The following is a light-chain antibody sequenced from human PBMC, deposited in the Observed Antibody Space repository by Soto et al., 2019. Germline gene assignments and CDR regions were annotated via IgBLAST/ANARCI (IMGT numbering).Light chain of an antibody. CDR1: QSVTSNF. J-gene: IGKJ2*01. Sequence: EIVLTQSPGTLSLSPGERATLSCRASQSVTSNFLAWYQQTPGQAPRLLIYGASTRAVGVPARFSGSGSGTDFTLTITRLEPEDFAVYYCQQYGRSPSMYTFCQGTRLGVK. V-gene: IGKV3-20*01. CDR2: GAS. CDR3: QQYGRSPSMYT.